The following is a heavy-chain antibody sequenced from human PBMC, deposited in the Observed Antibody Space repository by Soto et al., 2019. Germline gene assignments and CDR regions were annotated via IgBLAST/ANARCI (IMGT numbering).Heavy chain of an antibody. CDR2: IRWNSGSI. CDR1: GFTFDDYA. CDR3: AKEYSSGWGPLNDAFDI. V-gene: IGHV3-9*01. D-gene: IGHD6-19*01. J-gene: IGHJ3*02. Sequence: EVQLVESGGGLVQPGRSLRLSCAASGFTFDDYAMHWVRQAPGKGLEWVSGIRWNSGSIGYADSVKGRFTISRDNAKNSLYLQMNSLRAEDTALYYCAKEYSSGWGPLNDAFDIWGQGTMVTGSS.